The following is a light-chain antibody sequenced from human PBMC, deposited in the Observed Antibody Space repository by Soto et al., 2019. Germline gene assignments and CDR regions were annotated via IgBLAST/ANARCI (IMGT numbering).Light chain of an antibody. V-gene: IGKV4-1*01. CDR2: WAS. CDR1: QSVLYSSNNKNY. Sequence: DIVMTQSPDSLAVSLGERATINRKSSQSVLYSSNNKNYLAWYQQKPGQPPKLLIYWASTRESGVPDRFSGSGSGTDFTLTISSLQAEDVAVYYCQQYYSTPQLTFGGGTKVEIK. CDR3: QQYYSTPQLT. J-gene: IGKJ4*01.